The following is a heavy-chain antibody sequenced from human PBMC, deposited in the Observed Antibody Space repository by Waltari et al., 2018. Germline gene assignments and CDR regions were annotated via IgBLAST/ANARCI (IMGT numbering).Heavy chain of an antibody. CDR1: SGSFSGYW. Sequence: QVQLQQWGAGLLKPSETLSLTCAVYSGSFSGYWWTWIHQPPGKGLEWIGEINHGGSTNYNPSLNGRVPLLVDTSKSHRSLELPSVTAADTAVYSCAIRTFDSGTYSHPYYFDSWGQGTLVTVSS. J-gene: IGHJ4*02. V-gene: IGHV4-34*01. D-gene: IGHD3-10*01. CDR2: INHGGST. CDR3: AIRTFDSGTYSHPYYFDS.